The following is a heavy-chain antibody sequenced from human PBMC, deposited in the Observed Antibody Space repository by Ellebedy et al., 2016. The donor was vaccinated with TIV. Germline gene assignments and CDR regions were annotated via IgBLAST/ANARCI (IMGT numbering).Heavy chain of an antibody. CDR1: GGTFSSYA. CDR2: IIPIFGTA. D-gene: IGHD4-23*01. V-gene: IGHV1-69*06. J-gene: IGHJ6*02. CDR3: AREPPLTQGPYYYYGMDV. Sequence: ASVKVSCKASGGTFSSYAISWVRQAPGQGLEWMGGIIPIFGTANYAQKFQGRVTITADKSTSTAYMELSSLRSEDTAVYYCAREPPLTQGPYYYYGMDVWGQGTTVTVSS.